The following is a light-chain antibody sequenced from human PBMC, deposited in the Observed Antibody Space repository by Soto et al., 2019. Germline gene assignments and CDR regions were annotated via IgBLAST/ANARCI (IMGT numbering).Light chain of an antibody. V-gene: IGKV3-20*01. CDR3: QQYGSSPT. CDR1: QSVSSSY. CDR2: GAS. J-gene: IGKJ4*01. Sequence: EIVLTQSPGTLSLSPGERATLSCRASQSVSSSYLAWYRHKRGQAPRLLVYGASSRATGIPDRFSGSGSGTDFTLTISRLEPADSAVYYCQQYGSSPTFGGGTRVEIK.